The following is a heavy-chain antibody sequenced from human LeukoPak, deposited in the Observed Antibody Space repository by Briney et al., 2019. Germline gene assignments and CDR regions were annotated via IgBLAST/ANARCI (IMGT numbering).Heavy chain of an antibody. D-gene: IGHD3-3*01. CDR2: IYYSGST. CDR3: ASGVWSGYYLDY. J-gene: IGHJ4*02. Sequence: PSETLSLTCTVSGGSISSYYWSWIRQPPGKGLEWIGYIYYSGSTNYNPSLKSRVTISVDTSKNQFSLKLSSVTAADTAVYYCASGVWSGYYLDYWGQGTLVTVSS. V-gene: IGHV4-59*01. CDR1: GGSISSYY.